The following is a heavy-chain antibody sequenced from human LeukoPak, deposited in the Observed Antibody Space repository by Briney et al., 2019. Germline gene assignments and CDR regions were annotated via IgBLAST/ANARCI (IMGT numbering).Heavy chain of an antibody. Sequence: SVKASCKASGGTFSRYAISWVRQAPGQGLEWMGGIIPVFGTANYAEKFQGRVTITTDESTGTAYMELSSLRSEDTAVYYCARSRYYDILTGYNSYYYSYMDVWGKGTTATVSS. D-gene: IGHD3-9*01. CDR1: GGTFSRYA. CDR2: IIPVFGTA. J-gene: IGHJ6*03. V-gene: IGHV1-69*05. CDR3: ARSRYYDILTGYNSYYYSYMDV.